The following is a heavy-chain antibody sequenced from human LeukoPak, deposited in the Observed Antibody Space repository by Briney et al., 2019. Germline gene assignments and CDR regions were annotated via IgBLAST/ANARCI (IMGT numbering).Heavy chain of an antibody. CDR2: INHSGST. CDR1: GGSFSGYY. V-gene: IGHV4-34*01. D-gene: IGHD6-19*01. J-gene: IGHJ3*02. CDR3: ARMDEAVAPHDAFDI. Sequence: SETLSLTCAVYGGSFSGYYWSWIRQPPGKGLEWIGEINHSGSTNYNPSLKSRVTISVDTSKNQFSLKLSSVTAADTAVYYCARMDEAVAPHDAFDIWGQGTMVTVSS.